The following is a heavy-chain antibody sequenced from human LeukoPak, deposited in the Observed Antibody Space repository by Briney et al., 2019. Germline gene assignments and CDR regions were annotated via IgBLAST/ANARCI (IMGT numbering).Heavy chain of an antibody. CDR2: ISTVSSYI. V-gene: IGHV3-21*01. CDR1: GFTFSSYE. Sequence: GGSLRLSCAVSGFTFSSYEMNWVRQAPGKGLEWVSSISTVSSYIYYADSVKGRFTISRNNPKNSLYLQMNSLRAEDTAVYYCARNRGDPSYFDYWGQGTLVTVSS. J-gene: IGHJ4*02. D-gene: IGHD2-21*01. CDR3: ARNRGDPSYFDY.